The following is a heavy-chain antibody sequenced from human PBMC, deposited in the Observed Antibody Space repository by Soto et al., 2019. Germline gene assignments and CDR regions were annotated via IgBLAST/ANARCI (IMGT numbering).Heavy chain of an antibody. J-gene: IGHJ4*01. V-gene: IGHV3-23*01. CDR2: IGGTGGST. CDR1: GFTFNNYV. Sequence: GGSLRLSCAASGFTFNNYVMSWVRQAPGKGLEWVSGIGGTGGSTYYADSVKGRFTISRDNSKNTLYLQMNSLRAEDTAVYYCAKDLPSYTYGRSIFDYWGHGTLVTVSS. D-gene: IGHD5-18*01. CDR3: AKDLPSYTYGRSIFDY.